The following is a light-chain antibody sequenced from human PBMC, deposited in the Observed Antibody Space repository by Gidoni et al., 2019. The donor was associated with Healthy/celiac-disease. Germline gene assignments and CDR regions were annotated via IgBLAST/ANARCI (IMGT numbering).Light chain of an antibody. V-gene: IGKV1-39*01. CDR1: QSISSY. Sequence: DIQMTQSPSSLSASVGDRVTITCRAGQSISSYLNWYQQKPGKAPKLLIYAASSLQSGVPSRFSGSGSGTDVTLTISSLQPEDFATYYCQQSYSTPLFTFXPXTKVEIK. CDR2: AAS. J-gene: IGKJ3*01. CDR3: QQSYSTPLFT.